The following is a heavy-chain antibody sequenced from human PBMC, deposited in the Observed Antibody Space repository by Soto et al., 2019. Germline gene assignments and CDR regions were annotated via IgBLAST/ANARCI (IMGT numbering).Heavy chain of an antibody. Sequence: QVPLVESGGGLVKPGGSLRLSCTVSGFTFSDYYMSWIRQAPGKGLEWLSYISSSGSMIQYADSVKGRFTISRDNTNISRYLQMNSLRAEDTAVYYCAREPFDSDALDMWGQGTMVTVSS. CDR3: AREPFDSDALDM. D-gene: IGHD3-22*01. CDR2: ISSSGSMI. V-gene: IGHV3-11*01. CDR1: GFTFSDYY. J-gene: IGHJ3*02.